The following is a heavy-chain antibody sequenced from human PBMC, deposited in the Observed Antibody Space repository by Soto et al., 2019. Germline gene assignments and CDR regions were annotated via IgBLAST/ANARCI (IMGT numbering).Heavy chain of an antibody. J-gene: IGHJ4*02. D-gene: IGHD3-3*01. CDR3: AKVYDGHYDFWSGYYYFDY. V-gene: IGHV3-23*01. CDR1: GFTFSSYA. CDR2: ISGSGGST. Sequence: GGSLRLSCAASGFTFSSYAMSWVRQAPGKGLEWVSAISGSGGSTYYAESVKGRFTISRDNSKKRLYWQMNSLRSEDRAVYYCAKVYDGHYDFWSGYYYFDYWGQGTLVTVSS.